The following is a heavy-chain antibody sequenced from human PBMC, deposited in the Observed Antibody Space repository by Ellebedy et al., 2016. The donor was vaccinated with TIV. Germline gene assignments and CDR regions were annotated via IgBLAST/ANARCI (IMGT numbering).Heavy chain of an antibody. CDR1: GGSISSLSYY. D-gene: IGHD4-17*01. V-gene: IGHV4-39*01. CDR2: IYYSGTT. CDR3: ANLYGDYIRGDHYFDC. J-gene: IGHJ4*02. Sequence: SETLSLXXTVSGGSISSLSYYWGWIRQPPGKGLEWIGSIYYSGTTYYNPSLKSRVTISVATSKNQFSLKLSSVTAADTAVYYCANLYGDYIRGDHYFDCWGQGTLVTVSS.